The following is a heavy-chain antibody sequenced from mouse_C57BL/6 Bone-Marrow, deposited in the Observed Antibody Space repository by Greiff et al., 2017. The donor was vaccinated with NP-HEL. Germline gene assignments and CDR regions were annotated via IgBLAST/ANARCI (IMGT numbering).Heavy chain of an antibody. V-gene: IGHV1-81*01. Sequence: QVQLQQSGAELARPGASVKLSCKASGYTFTSYGISWVKQRTGQGLEWIGEIYPRSGNTYYNEKFKGKATLTADKSSSTAYMELRSLTSEDSAVYFCARSEEFITTVAFDYWGQGTTLTVSS. J-gene: IGHJ2*01. CDR1: GYTFTSYG. CDR3: ARSEEFITTVAFDY. D-gene: IGHD1-1*01. CDR2: IYPRSGNT.